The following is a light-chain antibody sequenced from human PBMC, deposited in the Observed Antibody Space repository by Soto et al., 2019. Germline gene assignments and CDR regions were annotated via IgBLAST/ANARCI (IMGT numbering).Light chain of an antibody. CDR3: QQYGSSPPYT. CDR1: HSVSSSY. Sequence: EIVLTQSPGTLSLSPGERATLSCRASHSVSSSYLAWYQQKPGQAPRLLIYGAFSRATGIPDRFSGSGSGTGFSLTISRLEPEDIAVYYCQQYGSSPPYTFGQGTKLEIK. V-gene: IGKV3-20*01. CDR2: GAF. J-gene: IGKJ2*01.